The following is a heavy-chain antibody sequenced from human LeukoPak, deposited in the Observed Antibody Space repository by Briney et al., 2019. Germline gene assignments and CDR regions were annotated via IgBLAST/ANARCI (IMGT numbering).Heavy chain of an antibody. J-gene: IGHJ3*02. V-gene: IGHV3-48*03. CDR1: GFTFSSYE. Sequence: GGSLGLSCAASGFTFSSYEMNWVRQAPGKGLEWVSYISSSGSTIYYADSVKGRFTISRDNAKNSLYLQMNSLRAEDTAVYYCARGGPRYGAVAGDAFDIWGQGTMVTVSS. CDR3: ARGGPRYGAVAGDAFDI. CDR2: ISSSGSTI. D-gene: IGHD6-19*01.